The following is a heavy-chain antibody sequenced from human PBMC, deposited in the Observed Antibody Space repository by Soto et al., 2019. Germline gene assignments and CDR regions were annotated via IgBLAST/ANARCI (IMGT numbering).Heavy chain of an antibody. CDR1: GGSTNAFY. CDR2: IYYSGST. V-gene: IGHV4-59*01. D-gene: IGHD6-6*01. Sequence: PSETLSLTCTVSGGSTNAFYSSWIRQPPGKGLEWIGYIYYSGSTDYNPSLKGRVTISVDTSKNQFSLKLRSVTAADTAVYYCARVGGVAARTFDYWGQGTLVTVSS. J-gene: IGHJ4*02. CDR3: ARVGGVAARTFDY.